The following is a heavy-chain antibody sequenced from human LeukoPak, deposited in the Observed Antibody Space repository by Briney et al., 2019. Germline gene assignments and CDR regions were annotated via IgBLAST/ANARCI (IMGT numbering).Heavy chain of an antibody. CDR2: INSDGSWT. D-gene: IGHD2/OR15-2a*01. Sequence: PGGSLRLSCAASGFTFSNFWMHWVRQAPGKGLVWVSHINSDGSWTSYADSVKGRFTISKDNAKNTVYLQMNSLRAEDTAVYYCVSFYETYWGRGTLVTVS. CDR1: GFTFSNFW. J-gene: IGHJ4*02. CDR3: VSFYETY. V-gene: IGHV3-74*01.